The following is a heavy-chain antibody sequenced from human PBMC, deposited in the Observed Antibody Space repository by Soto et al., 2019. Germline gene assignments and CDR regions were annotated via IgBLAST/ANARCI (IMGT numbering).Heavy chain of an antibody. J-gene: IGHJ4*02. V-gene: IGHV4-34*01. D-gene: IGHD1-1*01. Sequence: SETLSLTCAVYGGSFSGYYWSWIRQPPGKGLEWIGEINHSGSTNYNPSLKSRVTISVDTSKNQFSLKLSSVTAADTAVYYCARRPTGTTVDYWGQGTLVTVSS. CDR1: GGSFSGYY. CDR2: INHSGST. CDR3: ARRPTGTTVDY.